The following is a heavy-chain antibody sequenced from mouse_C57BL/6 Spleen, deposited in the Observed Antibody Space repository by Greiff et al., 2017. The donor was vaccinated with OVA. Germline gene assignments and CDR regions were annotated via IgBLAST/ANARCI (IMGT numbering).Heavy chain of an antibody. CDR3: ASVRGKGDYFDG. CDR2: IDPSDSET. Sequence: QVQLQQPGAELVRPGSSVKLSCKASGYTFTSYWMHWVKQRPIQGLEWIGNIDPSDSETHYNQKFKDKATLTVDKSSSTAYMQLSSLTSEDSAVDYCASVRGKGDYFDGWGKGTTLTVAS. V-gene: IGHV1-52*01. D-gene: IGHD1-1*01. CDR1: GYTFTSYW. J-gene: IGHJ2*01.